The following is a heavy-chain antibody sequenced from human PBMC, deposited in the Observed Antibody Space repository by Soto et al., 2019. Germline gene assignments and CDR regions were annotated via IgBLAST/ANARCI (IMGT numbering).Heavy chain of an antibody. CDR1: GGSISRYY. D-gene: IGHD1-1*01. CDR3: ARAGTATDDYYYYDMDV. CDR2: IYYSGST. Sequence: PSENLSLTCSVSGGSISRYYWCWIRQPPGKGQEWIGYIYYSGSTNYNPSLKSRVTISVDTSKNQFSLKLSSVTAADTAVYYCARAGTATDDYYYYDMDVWGQGTTVTVS. V-gene: IGHV4-59*01. J-gene: IGHJ6*02.